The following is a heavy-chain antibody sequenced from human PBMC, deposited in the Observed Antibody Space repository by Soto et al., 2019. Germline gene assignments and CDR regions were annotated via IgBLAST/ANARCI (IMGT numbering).Heavy chain of an antibody. J-gene: IGHJ6*02. Sequence: QVQLVQSGAEVKKPGASVKVSCKASGYTFTSYDINWVRQATGQGLEWMGWMNPNSGNTGYAQKFHGRVTMNRNTSISTAYMELSSLRSEDTAVYYCARNCGGDCYYYYGMDVWGQGTTVTVSS. CDR3: ARNCGGDCYYYYGMDV. D-gene: IGHD2-21*02. V-gene: IGHV1-8*01. CDR1: GYTFTSYD. CDR2: MNPNSGNT.